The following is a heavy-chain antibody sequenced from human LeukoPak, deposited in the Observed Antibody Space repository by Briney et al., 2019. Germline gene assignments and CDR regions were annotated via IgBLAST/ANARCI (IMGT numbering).Heavy chain of an antibody. J-gene: IGHJ5*02. Sequence: SETLSLTCAVYGGSFSGYYWNWIRQPPGKGLEWIGEINHSGSTNYNPSLKSRVTISVDTSKNQFSLKLSSVTAADTAVYHCARRGAEYCSSTSCCNWFDPWGQGTLVTVSS. CDR2: INHSGST. CDR3: ARRGAEYCSSTSCCNWFDP. V-gene: IGHV4-34*01. D-gene: IGHD2-2*01. CDR1: GGSFSGYY.